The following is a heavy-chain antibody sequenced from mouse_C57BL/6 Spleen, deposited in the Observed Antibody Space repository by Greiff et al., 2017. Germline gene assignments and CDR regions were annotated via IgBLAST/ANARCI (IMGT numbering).Heavy chain of an antibody. CDR2: IKPGNGGT. D-gene: IGHD1-1*01. Sequence: VQLQQPGTELVKPGASVKLSCKASGYTFTSYWLHWVKERPGQGVEWIGDIKPGNGGTNDNEKFKSKDTLTVDKSSSTAYMQLSSLTSEDSAFYYCARWTTVVASDAMDYWGQGTSGTVSS. J-gene: IGHJ4*01. CDR1: GYTFTSYW. V-gene: IGHV1-53*01. CDR3: ARWTTVVASDAMDY.